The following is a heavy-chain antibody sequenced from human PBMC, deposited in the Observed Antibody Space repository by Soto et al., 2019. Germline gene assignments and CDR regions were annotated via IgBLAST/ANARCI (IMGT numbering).Heavy chain of an antibody. Sequence: QVQLQESGPGVVKPSETLSLTCTVSGVSITNFYWSWIRQPPGKGLEWIGYVYRGGITTYNPSLKSRVTMSAATSKDQFSLNLTSVTAADTAVYFCARTNVLNWFDPWGQGTLVTVSS. CDR2: VYRGGIT. CDR3: ARTNVLNWFDP. V-gene: IGHV4-4*09. D-gene: IGHD3-16*01. CDR1: GVSITNFY. J-gene: IGHJ5*02.